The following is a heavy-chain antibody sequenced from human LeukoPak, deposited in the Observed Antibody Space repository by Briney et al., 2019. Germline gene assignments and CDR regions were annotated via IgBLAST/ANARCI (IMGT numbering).Heavy chain of an antibody. V-gene: IGHV3-21*01. J-gene: IGHJ4*02. D-gene: IGHD5-24*01. CDR3: AREGDGYNSPIDY. CDR1: GFTLSSYS. CDR2: ISSSSLYI. Sequence: GGSLRLSCAASGFTLSSYSMNWVRQAPGKGLEWVSSISSSSLYIYYADSVKGRFTISRDNAKNSLFLQMNSLRAEDTAVYYCAREGDGYNSPIDYWGQGTLVTVSS.